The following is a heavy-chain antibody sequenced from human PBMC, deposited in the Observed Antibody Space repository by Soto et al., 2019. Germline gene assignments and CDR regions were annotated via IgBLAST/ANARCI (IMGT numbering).Heavy chain of an antibody. Sequence: GASVKVSCKASGYTFTSYAMHWVRQAPGQRLEWMGWINAGNGNTKYSQKFQGRVTITRDTSASTAYMELSSLRSEDTAVYYCARDPRSGWYFDYWGQGTLVTVSS. V-gene: IGHV1-3*01. CDR2: INAGNGNT. D-gene: IGHD6-19*01. CDR1: GYTFTSYA. J-gene: IGHJ4*02. CDR3: ARDPRSGWYFDY.